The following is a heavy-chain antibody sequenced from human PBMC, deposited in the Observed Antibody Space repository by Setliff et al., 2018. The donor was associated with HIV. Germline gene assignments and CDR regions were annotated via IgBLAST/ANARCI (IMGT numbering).Heavy chain of an antibody. CDR1: GYRFTDYY. V-gene: IGHV1-2*02. CDR2: INLNSGHT. CDR3: ARGGGYCTNGLCYNRYFDT. D-gene: IGHD2-8*01. Sequence: ASVMVSCKASGYRFTDYYMHWVRQAPGQGLEWMGWINLNSGHTNYAEKFQGRVTMTRNMSIRTAYMDLSGLRSDDTAVYYCARGGGYCTNGLCYNRYFDTWGQGTQVTVSS. J-gene: IGHJ5*02.